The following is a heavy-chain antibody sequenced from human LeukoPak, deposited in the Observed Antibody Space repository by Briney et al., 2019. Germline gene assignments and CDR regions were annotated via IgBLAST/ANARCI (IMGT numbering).Heavy chain of an antibody. CDR2: IRNSGSAI. V-gene: IGHV3-48*03. CDR1: GFTFGIYE. Sequence: GGSLRLSCSASGFTFGIYEMTWVRQAPGKGLEWISYIRNSGSAIYYADSMKGRFTISRDNTKNSLYLEMNSLRGEDTAVYYCARNGGSYPFFDYWGQGALVTVSS. J-gene: IGHJ4*02. CDR3: ARNGGSYPFFDY. D-gene: IGHD1-26*01.